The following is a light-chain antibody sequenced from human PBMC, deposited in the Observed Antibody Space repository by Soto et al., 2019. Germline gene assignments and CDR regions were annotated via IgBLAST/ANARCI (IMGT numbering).Light chain of an antibody. J-gene: IGLJ2*01. CDR1: SSNVGSNT. CDR3: SAWDDSLNAVV. Sequence: QPVLTQPPSASGTPGQRVTISCSGTSSNVGSNTVTWYQQVPGTAPKRLIYANDQRPSGVPDRFSGSKSGTSASLAISGLRSEDEADYSCSAWDDSLNAVVFGEGTQLTVL. CDR2: AND. V-gene: IGLV1-44*01.